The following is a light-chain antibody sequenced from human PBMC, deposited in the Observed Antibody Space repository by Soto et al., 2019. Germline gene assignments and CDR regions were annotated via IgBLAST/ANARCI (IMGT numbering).Light chain of an antibody. Sequence: EIVLTQSPASLSLSPGESATLSCRASRSVSSYLAWYQQKPGQAPRLLIYGASSRATGIPDRFSGSGSGTDFTLTISRLEPEDFAVYYCQQYGNSPPTFGQGTKVDI. V-gene: IGKV3-20*01. CDR1: RSVSSY. J-gene: IGKJ1*01. CDR3: QQYGNSPPT. CDR2: GAS.